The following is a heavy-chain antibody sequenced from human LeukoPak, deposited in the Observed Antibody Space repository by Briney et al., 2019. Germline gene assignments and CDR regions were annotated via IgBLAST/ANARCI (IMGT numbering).Heavy chain of an antibody. J-gene: IGHJ4*02. D-gene: IGHD2-15*01. CDR1: GFTFSTYW. Sequence: PGGSLRLSCAASGFTFSTYWMSWVRQAPGKGLEWVANIKEDGSEKYYVDSVKGRFFVSRDNAKNSLSLQMNSLRVEDTAVYYCARNQEGGAGSCYFDSWGQGTLVTVSS. CDR2: IKEDGSEK. V-gene: IGHV3-7*01. CDR3: ARNQEGGAGSCYFDS.